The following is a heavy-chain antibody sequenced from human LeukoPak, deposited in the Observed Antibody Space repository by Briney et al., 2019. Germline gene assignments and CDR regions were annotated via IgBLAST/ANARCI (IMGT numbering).Heavy chain of an antibody. CDR2: IYPGDSDT. J-gene: IGHJ3*02. CDR3: ARRVATIEWNAFDI. D-gene: IGHD5-12*01. V-gene: IGHV5-51*01. Sequence: GASLQISCKGSGYSFTSYWIGWVRPMPGKGLEWMGIIYPGDSDTRYSPSFQGQVTISADKSISTAYLQWSSLKASDTAMYYCARRVATIEWNAFDIWGQGTMVTVSS. CDR1: GYSFTSYW.